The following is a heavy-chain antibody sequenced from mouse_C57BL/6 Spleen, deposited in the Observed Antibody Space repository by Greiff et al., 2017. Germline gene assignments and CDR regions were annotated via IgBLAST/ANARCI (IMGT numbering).Heavy chain of an antibody. D-gene: IGHD1-1*01. CDR3: ARRDYGSSYLDD. V-gene: IGHV1-69*01. Sequence: QVQLQQPGAELVMPGASVKLSCKASGYTFTSYWMHWVKQRPGQGLEWIGEIDPSDSYTNYNQKFKGKSTLTVDKSSSTAYMQLSSLTSEDSAVYYCARRDYGSSYLDDWGQGTTLTVSS. CDR2: IDPSDSYT. J-gene: IGHJ2*01. CDR1: GYTFTSYW.